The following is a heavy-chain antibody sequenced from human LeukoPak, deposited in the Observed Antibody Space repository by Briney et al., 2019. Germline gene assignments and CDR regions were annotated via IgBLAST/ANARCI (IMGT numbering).Heavy chain of an antibody. CDR1: GYTFTAYY. CDR2: ISPNSGGT. Sequence: ASVKVSFKASGYTFTAYYMHWVRQAPGQGLEWMGWISPNSGGTNYSQNFQGRVTMTRDTSISTVYMELSRLTSDDTAVYYCARNYGGNSKYFDYWGQGTLVTVSS. D-gene: IGHD4-23*01. J-gene: IGHJ4*02. V-gene: IGHV1-2*02. CDR3: ARNYGGNSKYFDY.